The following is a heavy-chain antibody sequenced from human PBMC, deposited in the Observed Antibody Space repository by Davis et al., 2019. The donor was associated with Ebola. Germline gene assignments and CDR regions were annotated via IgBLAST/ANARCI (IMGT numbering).Heavy chain of an antibody. CDR1: GFDFNRYG. J-gene: IGHJ4*02. Sequence: GESLKISCAASGFDFNRYGLYWFRQAPGKGLEWISYIGARGDHINYADSVRGRFTISRDNSKNTLSLQMDSLRADDTAVYYCAKSFLITGSHMSEFRGVDYWGQGTVVTVSS. CDR2: IGARGDHI. D-gene: IGHD2-8*02. CDR3: AKSFLITGSHMSEFRGVDY. V-gene: IGHV3-21*05.